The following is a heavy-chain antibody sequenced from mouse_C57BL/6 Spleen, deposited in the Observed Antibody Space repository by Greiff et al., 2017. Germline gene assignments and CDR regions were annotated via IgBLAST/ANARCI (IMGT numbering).Heavy chain of an antibody. V-gene: IGHV1-72*01. Sequence: VQLQQSGAELVKPGASVKLSCKASGYTFTSYWMHWVKQRPGRGLEWIGRIDPNSGGTKYNEKFKSKATLTVDKPASTAYMQLSSVTSEDSAVYYCAGFYYGNHEGFAYWGQGTLVTVSA. CDR2: IDPNSGGT. J-gene: IGHJ3*01. CDR1: GYTFTSYW. D-gene: IGHD2-1*01. CDR3: AGFYYGNHEGFAY.